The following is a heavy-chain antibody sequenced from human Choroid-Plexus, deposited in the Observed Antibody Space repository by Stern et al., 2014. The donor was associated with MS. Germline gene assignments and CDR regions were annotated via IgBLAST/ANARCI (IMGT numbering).Heavy chain of an antibody. CDR2: ISYDASNK. D-gene: IGHD2-2*01. CDR1: GFTFGSCA. Sequence: VQLVESGGGVVQPGRPLRLSCVASGFTFGSCAMHWVRQAPGKGLEWVAGISYDASNKYYAASMKGRFTISRDNSPNTLYMQMSSLRPEDTAVYYCAKDRQYVTYFFDHWGQGTLVTVSS. J-gene: IGHJ5*02. CDR3: AKDRQYVTYFFDH. V-gene: IGHV3-30*18.